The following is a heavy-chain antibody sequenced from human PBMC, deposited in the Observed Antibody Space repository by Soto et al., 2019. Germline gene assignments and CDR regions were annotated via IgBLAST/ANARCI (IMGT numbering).Heavy chain of an antibody. J-gene: IGHJ4*02. CDR3: ARSPTFHYCSGSLRDLCSF. CDR1: GGSISRYY. D-gene: IGHD3-10*01. Sequence: SKNLPHTCSVSGGSISRYYWSWFRQPAGKGLEWIGRIYTSGSTNYNPSLKSRVTMSVDTSKNQFSLKLSSVTAADTAVYYCARSPTFHYCSGSLRDLCSFCGQG. CDR2: IYTSGST. V-gene: IGHV4-4*07.